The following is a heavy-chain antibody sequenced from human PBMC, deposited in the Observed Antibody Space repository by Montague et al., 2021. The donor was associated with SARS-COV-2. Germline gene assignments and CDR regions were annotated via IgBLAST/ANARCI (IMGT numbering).Heavy chain of an antibody. CDR1: GGSISSYY. CDR2: INHSGRT. Sequence: SETLSLTCAVSGGSISSYYWSWIRQPPAKGLEWIGDINHSGRTNNNPSLKSRVIISVDTSKNQFSLKLKSVTAADTAVYYYARGGSPCWGGTGSAYFDFWGQGALVTVSS. D-gene: IGHD2-21*01. V-gene: IGHV4-59*12. J-gene: IGHJ4*02. CDR3: ARGGSPCWGGTGSAYFDF.